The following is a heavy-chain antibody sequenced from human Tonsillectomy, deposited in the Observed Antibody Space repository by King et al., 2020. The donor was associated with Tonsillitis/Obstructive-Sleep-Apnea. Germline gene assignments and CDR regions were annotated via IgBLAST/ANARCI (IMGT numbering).Heavy chain of an antibody. CDR3: ARDMQGGGTIYPNWFDP. V-gene: IGHV4-4*02. Sequence: QLQESGPGLVKPSGTLSLTSAVSGASISSSNWWSWVRQPPGKGLEWIGEIYHSGSTNYNPSLKRRVTISVDKSKNQFSLKLSSVTAADTAVYYCARDMQGGGTIYPNWFDPWGQGTLVTVSS. CDR2: IYHSGST. CDR1: GASISSSNW. D-gene: IGHD2-15*01. J-gene: IGHJ5*02.